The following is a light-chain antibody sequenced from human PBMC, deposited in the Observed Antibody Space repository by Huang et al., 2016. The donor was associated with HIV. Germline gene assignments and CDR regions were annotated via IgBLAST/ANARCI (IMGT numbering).Light chain of an antibody. CDR3: QQYKRLWT. J-gene: IGKJ1*01. V-gene: IGKV1-5*03. Sequence: DIQMTQSPSTLSASVGDRVTITCRASQSVTTWLAWYQQKPGKAPKLLIFQTSILESGVPSSFSASGSGTEFTLTITSLQPDDFATYYCQQYKRLWTFGQGTKVEIK. CDR2: QTS. CDR1: QSVTTW.